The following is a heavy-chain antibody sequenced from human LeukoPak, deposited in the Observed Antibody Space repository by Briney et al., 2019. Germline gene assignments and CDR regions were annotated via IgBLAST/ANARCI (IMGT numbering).Heavy chain of an antibody. CDR1: GGSISSYS. CDR2: VHYSGSP. D-gene: IGHD6-13*01. Sequence: SETLSLTCTVSGGSISSYSWSWVRQPPGMGLECIGYVHYSGSPNYNPSLKSRVTMSVDTSKNQFSLELSSVTAADTAVYYCARGQRGQQLVPFSRVYYYYYYMDVWGKGTTVTVSS. V-gene: IGHV4-59*01. J-gene: IGHJ6*03. CDR3: ARGQRGQQLVPFSRVYYYYYYMDV.